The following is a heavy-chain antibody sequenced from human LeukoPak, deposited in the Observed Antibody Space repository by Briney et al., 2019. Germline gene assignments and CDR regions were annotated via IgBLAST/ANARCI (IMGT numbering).Heavy chain of an antibody. Sequence: SETLSLTCAVYGGSFSGYYWSWIRQPPGKGLEWIGEINHSGSTNYNPSLKSRVTISVDTSKNQFSLKLSSVTAADTAVYYCARGYDFLSGSSLDNWFDPWGQGTLVTVSS. V-gene: IGHV4-34*01. CDR3: ARGYDFLSGSSLDNWFDP. J-gene: IGHJ5*02. D-gene: IGHD3-3*01. CDR2: INHSGST. CDR1: GGSFSGYY.